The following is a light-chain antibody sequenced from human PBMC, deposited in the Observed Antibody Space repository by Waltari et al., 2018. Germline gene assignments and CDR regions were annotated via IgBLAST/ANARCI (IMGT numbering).Light chain of an antibody. Sequence: DIQMTQSPSTLSASVGDTVTLTCRASQTISTWVAWYQQKPGKAPKLLIYKASSLQSAVPSRFSGSGSGTEFTLTISSLQPDDFAIYFCQQSNSYPWTFGHGTKVEIK. CDR1: QTISTW. J-gene: IGKJ1*01. V-gene: IGKV1-5*03. CDR3: QQSNSYPWT. CDR2: KAS.